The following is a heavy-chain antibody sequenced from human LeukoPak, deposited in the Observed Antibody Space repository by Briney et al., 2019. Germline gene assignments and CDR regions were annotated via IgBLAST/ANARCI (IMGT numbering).Heavy chain of an antibody. CDR2: ISYDGSNK. CDR1: GFTFSSYA. J-gene: IGHJ4*02. Sequence: GGSLRLSCAASGFTFSSYAMSWVRQAPGKGLEWVAVISYDGSNKYYADSVKGRFTISRDNSKNTLNLHMNSLRAEDTAVYYCATDQGIYWGQGTLVTVSS. V-gene: IGHV3-30-3*01. CDR3: ATDQGIY.